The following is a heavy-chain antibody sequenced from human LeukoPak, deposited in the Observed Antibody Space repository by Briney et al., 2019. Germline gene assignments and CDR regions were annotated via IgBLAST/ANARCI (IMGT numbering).Heavy chain of an antibody. CDR3: AKDPPYYYDSSGYGGGAFDI. J-gene: IGHJ3*02. CDR2: ISGSSGNT. Sequence: GGSLRLSCAASGFTFSDYEMTWVRQAPGKGLEWVSAISGSSGNTYYADSVKGRFTISRDNSKNTLYVQMNSLRAEDTAVYYCAKDPPYYYDSSGYGGGAFDIWGQGTMVTVSS. V-gene: IGHV3-23*01. D-gene: IGHD3-22*01. CDR1: GFTFSDYE.